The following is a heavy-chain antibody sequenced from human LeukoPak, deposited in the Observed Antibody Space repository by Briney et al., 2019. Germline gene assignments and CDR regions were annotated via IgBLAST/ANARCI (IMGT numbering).Heavy chain of an antibody. CDR3: ASPQGPYYSGMGV. Sequence: ASVKVSCKASGYTFTSYGISWVRQAPGQGLEWMGWISAYNGNTNYAQKLQGRVTMTTNTYTSTAYMELRSLRSDDTAVYYCASPQGPYYSGMGVWGKGTTVTVSS. V-gene: IGHV1-18*04. CDR2: ISAYNGNT. J-gene: IGHJ6*04. CDR1: GYTFTSYG.